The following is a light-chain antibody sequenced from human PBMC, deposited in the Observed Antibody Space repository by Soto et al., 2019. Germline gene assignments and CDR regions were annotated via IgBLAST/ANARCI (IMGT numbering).Light chain of an antibody. CDR1: SSNIGAGYG. CDR2: DST. Sequence: QSVLTQPPSVSGAPGQRVTISCTGSSSNIGAGYGVHWYQQRPKTAPKLLIYDSTNRPSGVPDRFSGSSSGTSASLAITGLHAEDEADYYCQSYDTSLYGSDVIFGGGTKVTVL. V-gene: IGLV1-40*01. CDR3: QSYDTSLYGSDVI. J-gene: IGLJ2*01.